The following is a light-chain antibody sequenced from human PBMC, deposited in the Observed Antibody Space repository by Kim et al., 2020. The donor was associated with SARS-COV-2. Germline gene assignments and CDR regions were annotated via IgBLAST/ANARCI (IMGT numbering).Light chain of an antibody. CDR1: QSINSH. CDR2: GVS. V-gene: IGKV3-15*01. J-gene: IGKJ2*01. Sequence: ETVMTQSPATLSVSPGERVSLFCRAGQSINSHLAWYRMKPGQAARLFVYGVSTRATGIPARFSGSGSATEFTLTISSLQSEDYAVYYCKRYNNWPYTFGQGGKLEI. CDR3: KRYNNWPYT.